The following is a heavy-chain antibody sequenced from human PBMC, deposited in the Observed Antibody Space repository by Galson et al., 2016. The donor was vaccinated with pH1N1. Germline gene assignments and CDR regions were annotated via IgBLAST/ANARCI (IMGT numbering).Heavy chain of an antibody. D-gene: IGHD2-21*02. CDR1: GDSITRTS. Sequence: SETLSLTCTVSGDSITRTSWSWIRQPPGKGLEWIGYIYYIGTTSYNPSLKSRITISVDSSQGQFSLKLTSVTAAYTAVYYCAMGGGDLDSWGQGTLVTVSS. V-gene: IGHV4-59*01. CDR2: IYYIGTT. J-gene: IGHJ4*02. CDR3: AMGGGDLDS.